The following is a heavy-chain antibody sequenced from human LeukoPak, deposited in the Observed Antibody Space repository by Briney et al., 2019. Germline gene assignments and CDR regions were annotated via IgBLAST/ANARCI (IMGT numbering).Heavy chain of an antibody. D-gene: IGHD6-19*01. V-gene: IGHV3-23*01. J-gene: IGHJ1*01. CDR1: GFTFSSHS. Sequence: PGGSLRLSCAASGFTFSSHSMSWVRQAPGKGLEWVSAISGSGGSTYYADSVKGRFTISGDNSKNTLYLQMNSLRAEDTAVYYCAKDGIAVAGTFEYFQHWGQGTLVTVSS. CDR3: AKDGIAVAGTFEYFQH. CDR2: ISGSGGST.